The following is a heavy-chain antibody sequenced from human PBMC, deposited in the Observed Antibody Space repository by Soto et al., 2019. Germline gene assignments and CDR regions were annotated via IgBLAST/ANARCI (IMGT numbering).Heavy chain of an antibody. V-gene: IGHV4-59*01. CDR1: GESMSTYY. CDR2: IYYTGST. D-gene: IGHD7-27*01. Sequence: PSETLSLTCTVSGESMSTYYWSCIRQPPGEGLEWIGYIYYTGSTNYNPSLKSRVTVSIDTSKNQLSLILSSVTATDTAVYYCARITRSPNSGYFDYWGQGALVTVS. J-gene: IGHJ4*02. CDR3: ARITRSPNSGYFDY.